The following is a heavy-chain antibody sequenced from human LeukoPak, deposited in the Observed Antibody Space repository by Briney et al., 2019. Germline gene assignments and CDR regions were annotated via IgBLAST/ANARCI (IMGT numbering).Heavy chain of an antibody. CDR1: GFTFRSYW. CDR2: ISGSGGST. V-gene: IGHV3-23*01. Sequence: PGGSLRLSCVASGFTFRSYWMTWVRQAPGKGLEWVSAISGSGGSTYYADSVKGRFTISRDNSKNTLYLQMNSLRAEDTAVYYCAKDTTYYYDSSGYCDYWGQGTLVTVSS. CDR3: AKDTTYYYDSSGYCDY. J-gene: IGHJ4*02. D-gene: IGHD3-22*01.